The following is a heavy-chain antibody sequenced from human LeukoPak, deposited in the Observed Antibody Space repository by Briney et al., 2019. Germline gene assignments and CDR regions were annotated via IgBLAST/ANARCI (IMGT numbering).Heavy chain of an antibody. Sequence: GGSLRLSCAASGFTFSSYAMSWVRLAPGKGLEWVSAISGSGGSTYYADSVKGRFTISRDNSKNTLYLQMNSLRAEDTAVYYCAAGYSSSWYLIDYWGQGTLVPVSS. J-gene: IGHJ4*02. CDR2: ISGSGGST. V-gene: IGHV3-23*01. CDR3: AAGYSSSWYLIDY. D-gene: IGHD6-13*01. CDR1: GFTFSSYA.